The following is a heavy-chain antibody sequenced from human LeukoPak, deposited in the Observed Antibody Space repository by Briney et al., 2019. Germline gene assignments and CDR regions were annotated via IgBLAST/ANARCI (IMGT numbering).Heavy chain of an antibody. CDR2: ICYDGSNK. J-gene: IGHJ4*02. D-gene: IGHD2-2*01. CDR1: GFTFSSYG. Sequence: PGRSLRLSCAASGFTFSSYGMHWVRQAPGKGLEWVAVICYDGSNKYYADSVKGRFTISRDNSKNTLYLQMNSLRAEDTAVYYCAKDLGIVVVPAAYTGGDYWGQGTLVTVSS. V-gene: IGHV3-33*06. CDR3: AKDLGIVVVPAAYTGGDY.